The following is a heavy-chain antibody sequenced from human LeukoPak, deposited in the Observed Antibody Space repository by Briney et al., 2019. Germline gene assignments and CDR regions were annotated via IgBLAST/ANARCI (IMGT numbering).Heavy chain of an antibody. D-gene: IGHD3-10*01. V-gene: IGHV4-38-2*02. CDR2: IYHSGST. J-gene: IGHJ4*02. CDR3: ARDLYYYGSGSYYMGYYFDY. Sequence: SETLSLTCTVSAYSISSGYYWGWIRQPPGKGLEWIGSIYHSGSTYYNPSLKSRVTISLDTSKNQFSLKLSSVTAADTAVYYCARDLYYYGSGSYYMGYYFDYWGQGTLVTVSS. CDR1: AYSISSGYY.